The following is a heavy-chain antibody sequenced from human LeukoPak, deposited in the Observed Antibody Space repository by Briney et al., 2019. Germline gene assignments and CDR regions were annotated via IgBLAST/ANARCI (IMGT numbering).Heavy chain of an antibody. Sequence: SETLSLTCTVSGGSISSYYWSWIRQPPGKGLEWIGYIYYSGSTNYNPSLKSRVTISVDTSKNQFSLKLGSVTAADTAVYYCARKAYYYDSSGYYHYFDYWGQGTLVTVSS. V-gene: IGHV4-59*01. CDR3: ARKAYYYDSSGYYHYFDY. CDR2: IYYSGST. CDR1: GGSISSYY. J-gene: IGHJ4*02. D-gene: IGHD3-22*01.